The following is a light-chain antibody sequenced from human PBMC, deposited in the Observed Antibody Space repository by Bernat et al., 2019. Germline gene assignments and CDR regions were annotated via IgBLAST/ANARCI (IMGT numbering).Light chain of an antibody. CDR1: QSVTSSY. V-gene: IGKV3-20*01. CDR3: QQYGESVT. Sequence: EIVLTQSPGTLSLSPGERATLSFRASQSVTSSYLAWYQQKPGQAPRLLIYGVFSRATGTPDRFSGSGSGTDFTLTISRLEPEDFAVYYCQQYGESVTFGGGTKVEIK. CDR2: GVF. J-gene: IGKJ4*01.